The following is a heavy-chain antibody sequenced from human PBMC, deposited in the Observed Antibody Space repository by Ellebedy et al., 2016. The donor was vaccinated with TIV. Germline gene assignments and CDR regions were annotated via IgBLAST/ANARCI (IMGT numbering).Heavy chain of an antibody. CDR1: GFTFSTYP. D-gene: IGHD6-19*01. Sequence: GESLKISCAASGFTFSTYPMNWVRQAPGKGLEWVAEVSYDGNTKYYTDSVKGRFTISRDNSKNTLYLQMNSLRAEDTAVYYCPYSSGWYKFDDWGQGTLVTVSS. V-gene: IGHV3-30*03. CDR3: PYSSGWYKFDD. J-gene: IGHJ4*02. CDR2: VSYDGNTK.